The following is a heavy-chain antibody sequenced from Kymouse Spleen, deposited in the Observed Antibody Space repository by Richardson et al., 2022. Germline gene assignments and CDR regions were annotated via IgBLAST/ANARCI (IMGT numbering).Heavy chain of an antibody. Sequence: QVQLVESGGGVVQPGRSLRLSCAASGFTFSSYGMHWVRQAPGKGLEWVAVIWYDGSNKYYADSVKGRFTISRDNSKNTLYLQMNSLRAEDTAVYYCARDGVTTVRLFDYWGQGTLVTVSS. J-gene: IGHJ4*02. CDR2: IWYDGSNK. CDR3: ARDGVTTVRLFDY. CDR1: GFTFSSYG. D-gene: IGHD4-11,IGHD4-11*01. V-gene: IGHV3-33*01.